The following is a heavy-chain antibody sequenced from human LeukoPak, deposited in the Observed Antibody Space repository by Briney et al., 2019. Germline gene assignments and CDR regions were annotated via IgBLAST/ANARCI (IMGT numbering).Heavy chain of an antibody. Sequence: SETLSLTCTVSGGSISSGGYYWSWIRQPPGKGLEWIGYIYHSGSTYYNPSLKSRVTISVDRPKNQFSLKLSSVTAADTAVYYCAIIHDFWSGYYDYWGQGTLVTVSS. J-gene: IGHJ4*02. V-gene: IGHV4-30-2*01. D-gene: IGHD3-3*01. CDR2: IYHSGST. CDR1: GGSISSGGYY. CDR3: AIIHDFWSGYYDY.